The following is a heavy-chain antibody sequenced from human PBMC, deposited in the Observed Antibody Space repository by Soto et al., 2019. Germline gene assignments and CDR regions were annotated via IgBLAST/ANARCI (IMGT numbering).Heavy chain of an antibody. V-gene: IGHV3-48*03. CDR2: ISVSGNII. CDR1: GFTFSTYE. J-gene: IGHJ4*02. Sequence: VHLVESGGGSVQPGGSLRLSCAASGFTFSTYEFNWVRQAPGRGLEWISYISVSGNIIKYADSVKGRFTISRDNAENSLHLHMSSLRVDDTAVYFCVRDTMRASAAASLDYWGQGTQVIVSS. D-gene: IGHD6-13*01. CDR3: VRDTMRASAAASLDY.